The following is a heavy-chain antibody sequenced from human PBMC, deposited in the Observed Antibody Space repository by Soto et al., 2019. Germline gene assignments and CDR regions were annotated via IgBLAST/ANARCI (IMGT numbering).Heavy chain of an antibody. CDR3: ARVKTKAYYYYYMDV. CDR1: GFTFSSYD. Sequence: GGSLRLSCAASGFTFSSYDMHWVRQATGKGLEWVSAIGTAGDTYYPGSVKGRFTISRENAKNSLYLQMNSLRAGDTAVYYCARVKTKAYYYYYMDVWGKGTTVTVSS. CDR2: IGTAGDT. D-gene: IGHD3-22*01. V-gene: IGHV3-13*01. J-gene: IGHJ6*03.